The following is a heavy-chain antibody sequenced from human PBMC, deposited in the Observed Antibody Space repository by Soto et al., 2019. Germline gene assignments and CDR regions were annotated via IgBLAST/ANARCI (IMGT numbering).Heavy chain of an antibody. CDR1: SGSISSGDYY. CDR2: IYYSGRT. CDR3: ARAYSSSWFFDY. J-gene: IGHJ4*02. V-gene: IGHV4-30-4*01. Sequence: QVQLPQSGPGLVKPSQTLSLPCTVSSGSISSGDYYWRWIRQPPGKGLEWIGYIYYSGRTYYNPSLKSRVTISADTSKNQCSLKLSSVTAADTAVYYCARAYSSSWFFDYWGQGNLVTVSS. D-gene: IGHD6-13*01.